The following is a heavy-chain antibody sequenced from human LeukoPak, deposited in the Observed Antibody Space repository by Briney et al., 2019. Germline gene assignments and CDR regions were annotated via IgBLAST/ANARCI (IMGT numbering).Heavy chain of an antibody. Sequence: PGESVTISHNGSGFTNNCFWIGWEPPVPGEGPGGIGIIYPGDSDTIHSLSFQGQVTISADKSISTAYLQCSSLKASDTAMYYCARWYYSESSGYSEMYYFDYWGQGTLVTVSS. CDR1: GFTNNCFW. V-gene: IGHV5-51*03. CDR2: IYPGDSDT. D-gene: IGHD3-22*01. CDR3: ARWYYSESSGYSEMYYFDY. J-gene: IGHJ4*02.